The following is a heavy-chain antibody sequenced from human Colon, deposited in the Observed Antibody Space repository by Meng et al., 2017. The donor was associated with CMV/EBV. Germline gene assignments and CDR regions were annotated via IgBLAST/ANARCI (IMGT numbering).Heavy chain of an antibody. CDR3: VKGFLSGSYYPRDAFDI. CDR2: AGGTGYTT. J-gene: IGHJ3*02. Sequence: GESLEISCAASGFTFSDYAMTWVRQAPGKGLEWVTTAGGTGYTTYYADSVKGRFTISRDNSKNTLSLEMSSLRAEDTAVYYCVKGFLSGSYYPRDAFDIWGQGTMVTVSS. D-gene: IGHD3-10*01. V-gene: IGHV3-23*01. CDR1: GFTFSDYA.